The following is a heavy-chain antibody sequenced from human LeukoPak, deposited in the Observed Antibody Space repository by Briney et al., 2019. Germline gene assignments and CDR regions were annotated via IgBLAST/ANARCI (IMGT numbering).Heavy chain of an antibody. CDR3: ARDDHYGSGSYHFDY. V-gene: IGHV3-21*01. CDR1: GFTFSSYS. J-gene: IGHJ4*02. CDR2: IGSRTSYI. D-gene: IGHD3-10*01. Sequence: PGRSLRLSCAASGFTFSSYSMNWVRQAPGKGLEWVSSIGSRTSYIYHADSVKGRFTISRDNAKNSLYLQMNNLRDEDTAVYYCARDDHYGSGSYHFDYWGQGTRVTVSS.